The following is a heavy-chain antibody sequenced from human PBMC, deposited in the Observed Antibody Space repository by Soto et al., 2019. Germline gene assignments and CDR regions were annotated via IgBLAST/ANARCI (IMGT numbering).Heavy chain of an antibody. J-gene: IGHJ3*02. D-gene: IGHD3-10*01. Sequence: ASVKVSCKASGGTFSSYTSSWVRQAPGQGLEWMGSIIPILGISNYAQKFQGRVTITADKSTSTAYMEMSSLRSEDTAVYYCARPSTGKEGAFDIWGQGTMVTVSS. V-gene: IGHV1-69*02. CDR1: GGTFSSYT. CDR3: ARPSTGKEGAFDI. CDR2: IIPILGIS.